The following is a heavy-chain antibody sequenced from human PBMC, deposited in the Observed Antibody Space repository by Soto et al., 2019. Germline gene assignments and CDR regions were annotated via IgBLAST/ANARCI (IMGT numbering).Heavy chain of an antibody. CDR2: IIPIFGTA. CDR1: GGTFSSYA. Sequence: QVQLVQSGAEVKKPGSSVKVSCKASGGTFSSYAISWVRQAPGQGLEWMGGIIPIFGTANYAQKFKGRVTITADKSTSTAYMELSSLRSDDTAVYYCASGSSGGIAYAFDIWGQGTMVTVSS. J-gene: IGHJ3*02. CDR3: ASGSSGGIAYAFDI. V-gene: IGHV1-69*06. D-gene: IGHD6-19*01.